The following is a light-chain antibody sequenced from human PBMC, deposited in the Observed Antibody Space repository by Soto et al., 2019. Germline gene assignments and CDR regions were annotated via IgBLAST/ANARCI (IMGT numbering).Light chain of an antibody. CDR2: YDD. CDR3: AAWDDSLNADV. CDR1: SSNIGNNA. Sequence: QSVLTQPPSVSEAPRQRVTISCSGSSSNIGNNAVNWYQQLPGKATKLLIYYDDLLPSGVSDRFSGSKSGTSASLAISGLQSEDEADYYCAAWDDSLNADVFGTGTKVTVL. V-gene: IGLV1-36*01. J-gene: IGLJ1*01.